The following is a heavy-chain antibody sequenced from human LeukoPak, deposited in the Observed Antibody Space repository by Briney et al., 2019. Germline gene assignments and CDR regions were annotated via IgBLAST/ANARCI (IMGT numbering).Heavy chain of an antibody. CDR1: GYTFSHFY. V-gene: IGHV1-2*02. J-gene: IGHJ4*02. D-gene: IGHD6-19*01. CDR3: TKDSNRGWLSTAC. CDR2: IHPNVGGT. Sequence: ASVRVSCKASGYTFSHFYLHWVRQAPGQGLEWMGWIHPNVGGTNYAPKFQGRVSMTRDTSINTAFLDVSGLTSDDTAVYYCTKDSNRGWLSTACWGQVTLVTVSS.